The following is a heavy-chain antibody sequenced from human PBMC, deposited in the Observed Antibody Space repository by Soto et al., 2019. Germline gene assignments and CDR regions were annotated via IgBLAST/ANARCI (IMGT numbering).Heavy chain of an antibody. CDR1: GYTFTGYY. Sequence: ASVKVSCKASGYTFTGYYMHWVRQAPGQGLEWMGWINPNSGNTNYAQKFQGWVTMTRDTSISTAYMELSSLRSEDTAVYYCARGSPGWSGYDLGIQFDYWGQGTLVTVSS. J-gene: IGHJ4*02. CDR2: INPNSGNT. CDR3: ARGSPGWSGYDLGIQFDY. V-gene: IGHV1-2*04. D-gene: IGHD5-12*01.